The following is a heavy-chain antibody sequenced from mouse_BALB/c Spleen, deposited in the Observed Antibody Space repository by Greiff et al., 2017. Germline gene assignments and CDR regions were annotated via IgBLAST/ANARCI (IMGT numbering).Heavy chain of an antibody. V-gene: IGHV1-14*01. Sequence: VQLKQSGPELVKPGASVKMSCKASGYTFTSYVMHWVKQKPGQGLEWIGYINPYNDGTKYNEKFKGKATLTSDKSSSTAYMELSSLTSEDSAVYYCARTTVVAHYSVDYWGQGTSVTGSS. CDR2: INPYNDGT. CDR1: GYTFTSYV. CDR3: ARTTVVAHYSVDY. D-gene: IGHD1-1*01. J-gene: IGHJ4*01.